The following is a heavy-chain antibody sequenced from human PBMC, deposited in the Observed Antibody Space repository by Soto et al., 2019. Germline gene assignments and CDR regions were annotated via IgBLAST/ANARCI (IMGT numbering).Heavy chain of an antibody. CDR3: ARDETYYDSPAY. J-gene: IGHJ4*02. CDR1: GYTFNTYG. V-gene: IGHV1-18*01. D-gene: IGHD3-22*01. Sequence: QVQLVQSGAAVKKPGASVEVSCKASGYTFNTYGITWVRQAPGQGLEWMGWISASNGNTNYAQKFQGRVTMTTDTSTSTAYMELRSLRSDDTAVYYCARDETYYDSPAYWGQGTLVTVSS. CDR2: ISASNGNT.